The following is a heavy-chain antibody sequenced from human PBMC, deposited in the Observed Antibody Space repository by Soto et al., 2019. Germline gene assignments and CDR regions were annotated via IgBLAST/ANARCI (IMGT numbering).Heavy chain of an antibody. CDR1: GYTFTSYY. J-gene: IGHJ6*02. V-gene: IGHV1-46*01. Sequence: QVQLVQSGAEVKKPGASVKVSCKASGYTFTSYYMHWVRLAPGQGLEWMGIINPDGGGTSYAQQCQGRVIMTSDTSTITVCMERSSLRSDDTAVYYCAAGGNDSGMDVWGQGPTVTVSS. CDR3: AAGGNDSGMDV. D-gene: IGHD1-1*01. CDR2: INPDGGGT.